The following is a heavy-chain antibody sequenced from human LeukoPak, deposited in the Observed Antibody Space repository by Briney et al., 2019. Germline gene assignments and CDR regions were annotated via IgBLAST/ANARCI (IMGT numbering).Heavy chain of an antibody. Sequence: ASETLSLTCTVSGDSITSAYWSWIRQPPGKGLEWIGYIYYSGSTNYKSSLKSRVTISVDTSKNQFSLKLSSVTAADTAVYYCARLTGYSSESWFDPWGQGTLVTVSS. CDR3: ARLTGYSSESWFDP. CDR1: GDSITSAY. J-gene: IGHJ5*02. D-gene: IGHD3-9*01. V-gene: IGHV4-59*01. CDR2: IYYSGST.